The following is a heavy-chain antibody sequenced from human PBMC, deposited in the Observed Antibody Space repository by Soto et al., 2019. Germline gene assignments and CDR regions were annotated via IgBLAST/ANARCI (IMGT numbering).Heavy chain of an antibody. CDR2: INHNGST. V-gene: IGHV4-34*01. CDR1: GGPFSNYY. CDR3: ASVIGGDSEYYFDY. J-gene: IGHJ4*02. D-gene: IGHD4-17*01. Sequence: SETLSLTCAIYGGPFSNYYWNWIRQPPGKGLEWMGKINHNGSTNYSPSLKSRLTISVDTSKNQFSLKLISVTAADTAVYFCASVIGGDSEYYFDYWGQGTPVTVSS.